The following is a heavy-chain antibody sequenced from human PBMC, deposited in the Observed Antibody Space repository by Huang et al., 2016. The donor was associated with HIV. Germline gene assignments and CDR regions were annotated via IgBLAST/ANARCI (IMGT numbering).Heavy chain of an antibody. J-gene: IGHJ6*02. V-gene: IGHV3-7*01. CDR2: IKQDGSEK. CDR3: ARGGIYYDVLTGRHYYYNGLDV. Sequence: EVHLVESGGDLVQPGGSLRLSCVASGFNFSAYWMSWVRQAPGKGREWLAKIKQDGSEKNYVDSVKGRFTSSRDNAKNSVYLQLTSLRAEDTAVYYCARGGIYYDVLTGRHYYYNGLDVWGQGTTVTVSS. CDR1: GFNFSAYW. D-gene: IGHD3-9*01.